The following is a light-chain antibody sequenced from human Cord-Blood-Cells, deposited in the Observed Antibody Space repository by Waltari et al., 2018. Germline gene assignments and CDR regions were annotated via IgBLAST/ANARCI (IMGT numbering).Light chain of an antibody. V-gene: IGKV4-1*01. CDR2: WAS. CDR1: QSVLYSSNNKNY. Sequence: DIVMIQSPDSLAVSLGERATINCQSSQSVLYSSNNKNYLAWYQQKPGQPPKLLIYWASTRESGVPDRFSGSGSGTDFTLTISSLQAEDVAVYYCQQYYSTLITFGQGTRLEIK. J-gene: IGKJ5*01. CDR3: QQYYSTLIT.